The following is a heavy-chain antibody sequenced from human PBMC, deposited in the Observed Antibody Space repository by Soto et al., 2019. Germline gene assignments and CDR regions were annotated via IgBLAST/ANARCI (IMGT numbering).Heavy chain of an antibody. CDR3: ARRSSSWYFDY. D-gene: IGHD6-13*01. Sequence: EVQLLESGGGLVQPGGSLRLSCAASGFTFSSYAMNWVRQAPGKGLEWVSVISGSDGSTYYADSVKGRFTISRDNSKDTLNLQMTSLRAEATAVYDCARRSSSWYFDYWGQGTLVTVSS. V-gene: IGHV3-23*01. J-gene: IGHJ4*02. CDR2: ISGSDGST. CDR1: GFTFSSYA.